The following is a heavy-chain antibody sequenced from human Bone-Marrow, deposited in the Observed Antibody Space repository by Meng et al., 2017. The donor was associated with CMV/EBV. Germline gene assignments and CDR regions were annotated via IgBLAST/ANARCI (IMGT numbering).Heavy chain of an antibody. D-gene: IGHD2-2*01. CDR1: GYSFTSYE. Sequence: ASVKVSCKASGYSFTSYEINWVRQATGQGLEWVGWMNPNSGNAGYSQRFQGRVTMTRDTSITTSYMELSSLRSEDTAVYYCARRGPYCSSTSCRQGYYYGMDVWGQGTTVTVSS. V-gene: IGHV1-8*01. J-gene: IGHJ6*02. CDR2: MNPNSGNA. CDR3: ARRGPYCSSTSCRQGYYYGMDV.